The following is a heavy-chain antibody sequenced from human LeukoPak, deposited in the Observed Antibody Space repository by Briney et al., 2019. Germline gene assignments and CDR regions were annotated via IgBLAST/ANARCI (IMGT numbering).Heavy chain of an antibody. CDR2: ISYDGSNK. Sequence: GGSLRLSCAASGFTFSSYAMHWVRQAPGKGLEWVAVISYDGSNKYYADSVKGRFTISRDNSKNTLYLQMNSLRAEDTAVYYCAKSYGDGAYYYYYGMDVWGQGTTVTVSS. CDR3: AKSYGDGAYYYYYGMDV. D-gene: IGHD4-17*01. V-gene: IGHV3-30-3*02. J-gene: IGHJ6*02. CDR1: GFTFSSYA.